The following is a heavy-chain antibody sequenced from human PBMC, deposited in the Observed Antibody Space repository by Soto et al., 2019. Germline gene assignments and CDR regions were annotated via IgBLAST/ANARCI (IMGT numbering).Heavy chain of an antibody. V-gene: IGHV3-30-3*01. CDR3: ARDKLYYYDSSGYYQFDY. D-gene: IGHD3-22*01. CDR1: GFTFSSYA. J-gene: IGHJ4*02. CDR2: ISYDGSNK. Sequence: GGSLRLFCAASGFTFSSYAMHWVRQAPGKGLEWVAVISYDGSNKYYADSVKGRFTISRDNSKNTLYLQMNSLRAEDTAVYYCARDKLYYYDSSGYYQFDYWGQGTLVTVSS.